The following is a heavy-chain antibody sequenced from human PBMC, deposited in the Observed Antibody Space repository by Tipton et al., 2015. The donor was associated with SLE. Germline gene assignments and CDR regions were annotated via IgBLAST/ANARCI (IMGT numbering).Heavy chain of an antibody. CDR1: GGSFSGYY. CDR2: INHSGST. J-gene: IGHJ4*02. CDR3: ARDLWDSSGWVEE. Sequence: TLSLTCAVYGGSFSGYYWSGIRQPPGKGLEWIGEINHSGSTNYNPSLKSRVTISVDTSKNQFSLKLSSVTAADTAVYYCARDLWDSSGWVEEWGQGTLVTVSS. D-gene: IGHD6-19*01. V-gene: IGHV4-34*01.